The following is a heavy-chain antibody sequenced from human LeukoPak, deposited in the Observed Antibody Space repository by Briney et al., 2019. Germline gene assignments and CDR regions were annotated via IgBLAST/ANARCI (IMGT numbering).Heavy chain of an antibody. CDR2: IKQDGSEK. D-gene: IGHD6-6*01. CDR1: GFTFSSYW. V-gene: IGHV3-7*01. Sequence: GGSLRLSCAASGFTFSSYWMSWVRQAPGKGLEWEANIKQDGSEKYYVDSVKGRFTISRDNAKNSLYLQMNSLRAEDTAVYYCAREVAARRLGSWFDPWGQGTLVTVSS. J-gene: IGHJ5*02. CDR3: AREVAARRLGSWFDP.